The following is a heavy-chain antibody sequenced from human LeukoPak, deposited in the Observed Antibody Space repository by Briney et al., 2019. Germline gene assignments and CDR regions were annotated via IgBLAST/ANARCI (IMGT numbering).Heavy chain of an antibody. CDR3: ARAGYDFWSGSGPGAFDI. V-gene: IGHV4-30-2*01. J-gene: IGHJ3*02. Sequence: PSETLSLTCAVPGGSISSGGYSWSWIRQPPGKGLEWIGYIYHSGSTYYNPSLKSRVTISVDRSKNQFSLKLSSVTAADTAVYYCARAGYDFWSGSGPGAFDIWGQGTMVTVSS. CDR2: IYHSGST. D-gene: IGHD3-3*01. CDR1: GGSISSGGYS.